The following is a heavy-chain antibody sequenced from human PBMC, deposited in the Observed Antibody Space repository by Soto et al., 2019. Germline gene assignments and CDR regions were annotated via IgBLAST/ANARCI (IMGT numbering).Heavy chain of an antibody. CDR3: ARGGQDFWSGPFDY. CDR1: GGSIIKYF. Sequence: PSETLSLTCTVSGGSIIKYFCNWIRQPAGKGLEWIGRIDNSGSTNYNPSLKSRITMSADTSRNQFSLKLNSVTAADTAVYYCARGGQDFWSGPFDYWGQGALVTVSS. D-gene: IGHD3-3*01. J-gene: IGHJ4*02. CDR2: IDNSGST. V-gene: IGHV4-4*07.